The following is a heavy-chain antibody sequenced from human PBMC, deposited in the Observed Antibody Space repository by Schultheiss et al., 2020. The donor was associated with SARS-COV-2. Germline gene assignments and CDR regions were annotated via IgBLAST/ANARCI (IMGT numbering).Heavy chain of an antibody. CDR3: ARPRSGVSGSYSLDY. D-gene: IGHD1-26*01. CDR2: IYPGDSDT. Sequence: GGSLRLSCKASGYSFASHWIAWVRQMPGKGLEWMGIIYPGDSDTRYSPSFQGQVTISADKSISTAYLQWSSLKASDTAMYYCARPRSGVSGSYSLDYWGQGTLVTVSS. J-gene: IGHJ4*02. V-gene: IGHV5-51*01. CDR1: GYSFASHW.